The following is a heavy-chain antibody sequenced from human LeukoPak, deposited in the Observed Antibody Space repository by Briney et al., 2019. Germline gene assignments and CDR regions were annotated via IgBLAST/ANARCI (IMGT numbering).Heavy chain of an antibody. J-gene: IGHJ6*02. V-gene: IGHV4-39*07. D-gene: IGHD6-19*01. Sequence: PSETLSLTCTVSGGSISSSSYYWGWIRQPPGKGLEWIGSIYYSGSTYYNPSLKSRVTISVDTSKNQFSLKLSSVTAADTAAYYCARGSGNQWLVRDYYYGMDVWGQGTTVTVSS. CDR2: IYYSGST. CDR1: GGSISSSSYY. CDR3: ARGSGNQWLVRDYYYGMDV.